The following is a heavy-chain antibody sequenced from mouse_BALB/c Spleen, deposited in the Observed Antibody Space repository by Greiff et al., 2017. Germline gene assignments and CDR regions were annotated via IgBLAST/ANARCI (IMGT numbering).Heavy chain of an antibody. V-gene: IGHV4-1*02. CDR2: INPDSSTI. CDR1: GFDFSSYW. Sequence: EVKLMESGGGLVQPGGSLKLSCAASGFDFSSYWMSWVRQAPGKGLEWIGEINPDSSTINYTPSLKDKFIISRDNAKNTLYLQMSKVRSEDTALYYCARGSGVFDYWGQGTTLTVSS. J-gene: IGHJ2*01. D-gene: IGHD1-3*01. CDR3: ARGSGVFDY.